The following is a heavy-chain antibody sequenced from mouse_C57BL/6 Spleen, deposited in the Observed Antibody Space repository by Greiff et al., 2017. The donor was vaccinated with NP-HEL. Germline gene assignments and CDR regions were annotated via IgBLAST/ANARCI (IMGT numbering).Heavy chain of an antibody. V-gene: IGHV1-64*01. J-gene: IGHJ2*01. D-gene: IGHD2-4*01. CDR2: IHPNSGST. CDR3: ARWDDYDDGDFDY. Sequence: QVQLQQSGAELVKPGASVKLSCKASGYTFTSYWMHWVKQRPGQGLEWIGMIHPNSGSTNYNEKFKSKATLTVDKSSSTAYMQLSSLTSEDSAVYYCARWDDYDDGDFDYWGQSTTLTVSS. CDR1: GYTFTSYW.